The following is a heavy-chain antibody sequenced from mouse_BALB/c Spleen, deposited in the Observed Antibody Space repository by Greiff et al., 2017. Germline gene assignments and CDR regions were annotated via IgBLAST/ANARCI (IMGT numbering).Heavy chain of an antibody. Sequence: VQLVESGPGLVAPSQSLSITCTVSGFSLTSYGVHWVRQPPGKGLEWLGVIWAGGSTNYNSALMSRLSISKDNSKSQVFLKMNSLQTDDTAMYYCARDDYGNYWFAYWGQGTLVTVSA. J-gene: IGHJ3*01. CDR1: GFSLTSYG. D-gene: IGHD2-1*01. CDR3: ARDDYGNYWFAY. V-gene: IGHV2-9*02. CDR2: IWAGGST.